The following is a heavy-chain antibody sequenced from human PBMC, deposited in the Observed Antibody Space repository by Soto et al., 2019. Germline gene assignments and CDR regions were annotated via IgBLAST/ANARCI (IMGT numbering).Heavy chain of an antibody. CDR1: GDSVSNNGAT. V-gene: IGHV6-1*01. J-gene: IGHJ4*02. CDR2: AYYRSQWHY. CDR3: ARDPPDFNSGFDY. D-gene: IGHD1-26*01. Sequence: PSQTLSLTCAISGDSVSNNGATWNWIRQSPSRGLEWLGRAYYRSQWHYDYATSVRSRISINPDTSKNQVSLQLNSVTPEDTAVYYCARDPPDFNSGFDYWGQGILVTVSS.